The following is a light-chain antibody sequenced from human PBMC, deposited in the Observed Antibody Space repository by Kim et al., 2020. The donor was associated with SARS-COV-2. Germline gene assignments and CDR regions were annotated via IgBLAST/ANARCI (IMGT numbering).Light chain of an antibody. CDR2: GKN. Sequence: SSELTQDPAVSVALGQTVRITCQGDSLRRYYATWYQQKPGQAPIVVIYGKNNRPSGIPDRFPGSSSGNTASLTITGTQAGDEADYYCNSRDSNDNVVFGG. CDR1: SLRRYY. V-gene: IGLV3-19*01. CDR3: NSRDSNDNVV. J-gene: IGLJ2*01.